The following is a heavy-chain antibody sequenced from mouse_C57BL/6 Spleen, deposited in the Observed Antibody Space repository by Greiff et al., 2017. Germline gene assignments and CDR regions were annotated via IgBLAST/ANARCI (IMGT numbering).Heavy chain of an antibody. D-gene: IGHD1-1*01. CDR3: ARATVVDAWFAY. J-gene: IGHJ3*01. Sequence: EVMLVESVAELVRPGASVKLSCTASGFNIKNTYMHWVKQRPEQGLEWIGRIDPANGNTKYAPKFQGKATITADTSSNTAYLQLSSLTSEDTAIYYCARATVVDAWFAYWGQGTLVTVSA. V-gene: IGHV14-3*01. CDR1: GFNIKNTY. CDR2: IDPANGNT.